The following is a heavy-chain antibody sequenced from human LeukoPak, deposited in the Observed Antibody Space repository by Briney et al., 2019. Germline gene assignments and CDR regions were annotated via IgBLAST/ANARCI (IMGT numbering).Heavy chain of an antibody. CDR1: GGSISSGGYY. D-gene: IGHD3-22*01. CDR2: IYYSGST. Sequence: SETLSLTCTVSGGSISSGGYYWSWIRQHPGKGLEWIVNIYYSGSTYYNPSLKSRVTISVDTTKHQFSLKLSSVTAADTAVYYCARFYDSSGIEKYYFDHWGQGTLVTVSS. J-gene: IGHJ4*02. CDR3: ARFYDSSGIEKYYFDH. V-gene: IGHV4-31*03.